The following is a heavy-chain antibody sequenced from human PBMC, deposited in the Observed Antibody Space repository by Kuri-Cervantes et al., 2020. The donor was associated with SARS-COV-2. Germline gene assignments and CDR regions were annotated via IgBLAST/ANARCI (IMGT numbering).Heavy chain of an antibody. D-gene: IGHD6-13*01. J-gene: IGHJ3*02. CDR3: ARSWGRSSSWYDAFDI. CDR1: GGTFSSYA. CDR2: IIPIFGTA. V-gene: IGHV1-69*05. Sequence: SVKVSCKASGGTFSSYAISWVRQAPGQGLEWTGGIIPIFGTANYAQKFQGRVTITTDESTSTAYMELSSLRSEDTAVYYCARSWGRSSSWYDAFDIWGQGTMVTVSS.